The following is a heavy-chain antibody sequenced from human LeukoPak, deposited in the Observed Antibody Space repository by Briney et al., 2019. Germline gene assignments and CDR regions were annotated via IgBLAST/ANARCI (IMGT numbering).Heavy chain of an antibody. CDR2: ISYDGSNK. J-gene: IGHJ4*02. D-gene: IGHD2-21*01. CDR3: ARGARWCPNTHPGGD. Sequence: GGSLRLSCAASGFTFSSYAMHWVRQAPGKGLEWVAVISYDGSNKYYADSVKGRFTISRDNSKNTLYLQMNSLRAEDTAVYYCARGARWCPNTHPGGDWGQGTLVTVSS. V-gene: IGHV3-30*04. CDR1: GFTFSSYA.